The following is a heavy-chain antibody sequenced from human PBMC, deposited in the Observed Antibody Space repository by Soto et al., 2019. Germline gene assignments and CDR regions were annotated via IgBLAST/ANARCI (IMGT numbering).Heavy chain of an antibody. CDR2: IYYSGST. V-gene: IGHV4-30-4*01. J-gene: IGHJ4*02. D-gene: IGHD3-22*01. CDR1: GGSISSGDYY. Sequence: QVQLQESGPGLVKPSQTLSLTCTVSGGSISSGDYYWSWIRQPPGKGLEWIGYIYYSGSTYYNPSLQGRVTLSVGKSKDPFSLELRFVAAGGPAVDYCARAGDSSGYPLYYFDYWGQGTLVTVSS. CDR3: ARAGDSSGYPLYYFDY.